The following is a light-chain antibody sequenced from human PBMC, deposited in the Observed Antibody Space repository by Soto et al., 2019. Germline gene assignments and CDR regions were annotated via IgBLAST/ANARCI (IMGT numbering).Light chain of an antibody. CDR3: QQYGSSPGFT. Sequence: EIVLMQYPGTVSLSPGERATLSCRSSQSVSSSYVAWYQQKPGQAPRLLIYVASSRATGITDRFSGSGCGTDFTLTISRLEPEDFAGYSCQQYGSSPGFTFGPGTKVDIK. CDR2: VAS. J-gene: IGKJ3*01. CDR1: QSVSSSY. V-gene: IGKV3-20*01.